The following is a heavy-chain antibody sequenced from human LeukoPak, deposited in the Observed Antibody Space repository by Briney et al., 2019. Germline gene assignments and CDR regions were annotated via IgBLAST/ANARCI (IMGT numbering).Heavy chain of an antibody. V-gene: IGHV3-23*01. CDR2: ISGSGGST. CDR1: GFTFSSYA. CDR3: VTRAGSGTYYRGAFAY. J-gene: IGHJ4*02. D-gene: IGHD3-10*01. Sequence: GGSLRLSCAASGFTFSSYAMSWVRQAPGKGLEWVSAISGSGGSTYYADSVKGRFTISRDNSKNMLYLQMYSLRADDTAVYYCVTRAGSGTYYRGAFAYWGQGTLVTVSS.